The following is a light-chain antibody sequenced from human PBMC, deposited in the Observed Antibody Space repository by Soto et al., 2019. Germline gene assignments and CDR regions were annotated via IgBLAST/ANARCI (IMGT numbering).Light chain of an antibody. V-gene: IGLV3-21*02. CDR1: NIERIA. Sequence: SYVLTQPPSVSVAPGQTATITCGGNNIERIAVHWYQQRPGQAPVMVVYDTGDRPSAIPARFSGSSSGNTATLTISRVEAGDAADYFCHVWDASSAHSVFGGGTKLTVL. CDR2: DTG. CDR3: HVWDASSAHSV. J-gene: IGLJ2*01.